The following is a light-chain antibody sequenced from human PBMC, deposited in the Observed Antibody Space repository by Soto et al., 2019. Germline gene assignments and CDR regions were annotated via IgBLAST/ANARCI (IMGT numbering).Light chain of an antibody. CDR2: DDS. CDR1: DIGSNR. CDR3: QVWDTSADYRGVV. Sequence: YELTQPPSVSVAPGQTATITCGGNDIGSNRVHWYQQKPGQAPVVVVSDDSDRPSGIPERISGSNSGKTASLTISRVEVGDEADYYCQVWDTSADYRGVVFGAGTKVTVL. V-gene: IGLV3-21*02. J-gene: IGLJ2*01.